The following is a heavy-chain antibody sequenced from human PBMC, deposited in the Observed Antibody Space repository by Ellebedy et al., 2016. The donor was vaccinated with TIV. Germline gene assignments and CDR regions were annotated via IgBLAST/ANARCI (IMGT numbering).Heavy chain of an antibody. Sequence: SETLSLXXTVSGGSISSGGYYWSWIRQHPGKGLEWIGYIYYSGSTYYNPSLKSRVTISVDTSKNQFSLKLSSVTAADTAVYYCARTPHYYDSSGYFLSWFDPWGQGTLVTVSS. J-gene: IGHJ5*02. D-gene: IGHD3-22*01. CDR2: IYYSGST. V-gene: IGHV4-31*03. CDR1: GGSISSGGYY. CDR3: ARTPHYYDSSGYFLSWFDP.